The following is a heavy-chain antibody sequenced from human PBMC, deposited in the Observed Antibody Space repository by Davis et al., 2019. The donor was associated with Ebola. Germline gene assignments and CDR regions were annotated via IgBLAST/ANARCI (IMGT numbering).Heavy chain of an antibody. V-gene: IGHV3-23*01. CDR2: ISGSGGST. D-gene: IGHD3-3*01. J-gene: IGHJ3*02. CDR1: GFTFSSYA. Sequence: GESLKISCAASGFTFSSYAMNWVRQAPGKGLEWVSAISGSGGSTYYADSVKGRFPISRDNSKNTLYLQMNSLRAEDTAIYYCAKDKNYDFWSGYPHDAFDIWGQGTMVTVSS. CDR3: AKDKNYDFWSGYPHDAFDI.